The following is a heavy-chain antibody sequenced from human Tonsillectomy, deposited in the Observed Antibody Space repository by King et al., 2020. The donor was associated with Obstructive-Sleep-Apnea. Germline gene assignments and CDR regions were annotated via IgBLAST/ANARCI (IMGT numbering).Heavy chain of an antibody. J-gene: IGHJ3*02. CDR1: GFTFSNYW. V-gene: IGHV3-74*01. CDR3: ASHWEAYYYDSSGEDAFDI. Sequence: EVQLVESGGGLVQPGGSLRLSCAASGFTFSNYWMHWVRQAPGKGLVWVSRINSDESSTSYADSVKGRFTISRDNAKKTLYLQMNSLRGEDTAVYYCASHWEAYYYDSSGEDAFDIWGQGTMVTVSS. D-gene: IGHD3-22*01. CDR2: INSDESST.